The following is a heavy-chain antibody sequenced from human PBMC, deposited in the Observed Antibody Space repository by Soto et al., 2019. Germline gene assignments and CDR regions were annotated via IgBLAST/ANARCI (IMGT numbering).Heavy chain of an antibody. CDR3: ARGRIYYGMDV. J-gene: IGHJ6*02. Sequence: GGSLRLSCAASGFTFSSYGMHWVRQAPGKGLEWVAVISYDGSNKYYADSVKGRFTISRDNSKNTLYLQMNSLRAEDTAVYYCARGRIYYGMDVWGQGTTVTVSS. CDR2: ISYDGSNK. V-gene: IGHV3-30*03. CDR1: GFTFSSYG.